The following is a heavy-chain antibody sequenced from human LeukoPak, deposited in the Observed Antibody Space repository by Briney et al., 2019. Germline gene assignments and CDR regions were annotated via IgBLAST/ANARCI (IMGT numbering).Heavy chain of an antibody. CDR3: ARDLCSGGSCALGY. D-gene: IGHD2-15*01. J-gene: IGHJ4*02. V-gene: IGHV3-21*01. CDR1: GFTFSDYY. Sequence: GGSLRLSCAASGFTFSDYYMNWVRQAPGKGLEWVSSISSSSSYIYYADSVKGRFTISRDNAKNSLYLQMNSLRAEDTAVYYCARDLCSGGSCALGYWGQGTLVTVSS. CDR2: ISSSSSYI.